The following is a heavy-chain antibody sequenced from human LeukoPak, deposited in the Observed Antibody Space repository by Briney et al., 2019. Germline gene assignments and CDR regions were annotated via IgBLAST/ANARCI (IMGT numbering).Heavy chain of an antibody. CDR2: ISSSSSNI. CDR3: ARAPIGYDI. CDR1: GFTFSSYS. V-gene: IGHV3-48*01. J-gene: IGHJ3*02. D-gene: IGHD3-22*01. Sequence: PGGSLRLSCAASGFTFSSYSMNWVRQAPGKGREWVSYISSSSSNIYYADSVKGRLTISRDNAKNSLYLQINSLRAEDTAVYYCARAPIGYDIWGQGTMVTVSS.